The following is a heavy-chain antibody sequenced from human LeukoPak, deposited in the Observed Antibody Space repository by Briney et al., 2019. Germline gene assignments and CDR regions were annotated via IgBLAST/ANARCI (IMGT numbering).Heavy chain of an antibody. J-gene: IGHJ4*02. D-gene: IGHD3-10*01. CDR2: INPNSGGT. CDR3: ARVGVWNYGSGSHDY. Sequence: ASVKVSCKASGYTFSGYYMHWVRQAPGQGLEWMGWINPNSGGTNYAQKFQGRVTMTRDTSISTAYMELSRLRSDDTAVYYCARVGVWNYGSGSHDYWGQGTLVTVSS. V-gene: IGHV1-2*02. CDR1: GYTFSGYY.